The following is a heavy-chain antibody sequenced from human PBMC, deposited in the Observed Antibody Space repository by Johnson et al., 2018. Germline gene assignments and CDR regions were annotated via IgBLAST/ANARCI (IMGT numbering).Heavy chain of an antibody. CDR3: ARGGTYYDYYYRDV. D-gene: IGHD1-1*01. CDR2: LHYSGST. Sequence: QVQLQESGPGLVRPSETLSLTCTVSGGSISSSSYYWGWIRQPPGKGLEWIGSLHYSGSTYYNPSLKSRVTISVDTSKDQFSLKLSSVTAADTAVYYCARGGTYYDYYYRDVWGKGTTVTVSS. V-gene: IGHV4-39*07. CDR1: GGSISSSSYY. J-gene: IGHJ6*03.